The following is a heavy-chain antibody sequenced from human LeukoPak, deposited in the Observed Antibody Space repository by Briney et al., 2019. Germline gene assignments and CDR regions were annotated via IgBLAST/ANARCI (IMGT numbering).Heavy chain of an antibody. V-gene: IGHV3-74*01. Sequence: GGSLRLSCAASGFTFSNYWMHWVRQAPGKGLVWVSRINPDVSTTNYADSVMGRFTISRDNAKNTLYLQMNSLRSEDTAVYYCARGYSGSYRVDYWGQGTLVTVSS. CDR3: ARGYSGSYRVDY. J-gene: IGHJ4*02. CDR2: INPDVSTT. CDR1: GFTFSNYW. D-gene: IGHD1-26*01.